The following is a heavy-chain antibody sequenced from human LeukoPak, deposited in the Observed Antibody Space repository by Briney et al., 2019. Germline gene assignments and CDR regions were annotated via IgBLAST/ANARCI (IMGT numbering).Heavy chain of an antibody. CDR1: GYSISSGYY. J-gene: IGHJ3*02. CDR3: ARAHSNYGVNDAFDI. D-gene: IGHD4-11*01. Sequence: PSETLSLTCSVSGYSISSGYYWGWIRQPPGKGLEWIGSIFHSGSTYYNPSLKSRVTISVDTSKNQFSLKLGSVTAADTAVYYCARAHSNYGVNDAFDIWGQGTMVTVSS. CDR2: IFHSGST. V-gene: IGHV4-38-2*02.